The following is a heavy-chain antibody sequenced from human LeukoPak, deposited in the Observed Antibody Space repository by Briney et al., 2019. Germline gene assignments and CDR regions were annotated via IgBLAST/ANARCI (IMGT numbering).Heavy chain of an antibody. CDR2: ISSSSSYI. V-gene: IGHV3-21*01. CDR3: ARGTSVTRYYFDY. CDR1: GFTFSNYA. D-gene: IGHD4-23*01. Sequence: GGSLRLSCAASGFTFSNYAMSWVRQAPGKGLEWVSSISSSSSYIYYADSVKGRFTISRDNAKNSLYLQMNSLRAEDTAVYYCARGTSVTRYYFDYWGQGTLVTVSS. J-gene: IGHJ4*02.